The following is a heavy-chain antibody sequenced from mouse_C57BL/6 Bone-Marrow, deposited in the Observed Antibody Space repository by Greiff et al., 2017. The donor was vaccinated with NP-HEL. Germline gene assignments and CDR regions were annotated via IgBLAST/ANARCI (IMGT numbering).Heavy chain of an antibody. CDR2: INPNNGGT. V-gene: IGHV1-22*01. Sequence: VQLQQSGPELVKPGASVKMSCKASGYTFTDYNMHWVKQSHGKSLEWIGYINPNNGGTSYNQKFKGKATLTVNKSSSTAYMELRSLTSEDSAVYYCAREDYGSSFGGFAYWGQGTLVTVSA. CDR1: GYTFTDYN. CDR3: AREDYGSSFGGFAY. D-gene: IGHD1-1*01. J-gene: IGHJ3*01.